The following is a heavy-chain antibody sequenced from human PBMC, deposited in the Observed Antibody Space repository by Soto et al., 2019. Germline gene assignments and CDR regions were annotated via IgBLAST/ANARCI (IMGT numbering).Heavy chain of an antibody. D-gene: IGHD6-13*01. CDR1: GFTFISYA. V-gene: IGHV3-23*01. J-gene: IGHJ2*01. CDR2: ISGSGGST. Sequence: LRLSFAASGFTFISYAMSWVRQAPGKGLEWVSAISGSGGSTYYADSVKGRFTISRDNSKNTLYLQMNSLRAEDTAVYYCVRPPLVNWYFDLWGRGTLVTVSS. CDR3: VRPPLVNWYFDL.